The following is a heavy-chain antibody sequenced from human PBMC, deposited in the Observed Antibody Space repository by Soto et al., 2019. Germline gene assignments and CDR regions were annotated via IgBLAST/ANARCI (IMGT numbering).Heavy chain of an antibody. Sequence: QVQLVESGGGVVQPGRSLRLSCAASGFSFSDYAMHWVRQAPGKGLEWVAVISSDGTKKYYADSVKGRFTIFTDNSKTPMLLQLPTLPALDTAVNFWARDTAPSPPDPFFCWGPGSLVSCSS. CDR3: ARDTAPSPPDPFFC. CDR2: ISSDGTKK. V-gene: IGHV3-30-3*01. J-gene: IGHJ4*02. D-gene: IGHD2-2*01. CDR1: GFSFSDYA.